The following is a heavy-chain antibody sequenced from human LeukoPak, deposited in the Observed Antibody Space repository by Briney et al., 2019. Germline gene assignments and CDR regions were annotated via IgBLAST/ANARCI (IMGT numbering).Heavy chain of an antibody. CDR1: GGSFSGYY. D-gene: IGHD6-13*01. J-gene: IGHJ6*03. Sequence: PSETLSLTCAVYGGSFSGYYWSWIRQPPGKGLEWIGEINHSGSTNYNPSLKSRVTISVDTSKNQFSLKLSSVTAADTAVYYCARQSERSGGVAGYSSSWPPGFYYMDVWGKGTTVTVSS. CDR3: ARQSERSGGVAGYSSSWPPGFYYMDV. V-gene: IGHV4-34*01. CDR2: INHSGST.